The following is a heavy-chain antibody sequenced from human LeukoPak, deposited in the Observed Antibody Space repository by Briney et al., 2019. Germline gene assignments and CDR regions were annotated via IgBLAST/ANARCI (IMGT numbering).Heavy chain of an antibody. V-gene: IGHV1-69-2*01. D-gene: IGHD5-12*01. Sequence: ASVKVSCKVSGYTFTDYYMHWVQQVPGKGLEWMGLVDPEDGETIYAEKFQGRVTITADTSTDTAYMELSSLRSEDTAVYYCVKSTSEWLRLGGYFDYWGQGTLVTVSS. CDR2: VDPEDGET. CDR3: VKSTSEWLRLGGYFDY. J-gene: IGHJ4*02. CDR1: GYTFTDYY.